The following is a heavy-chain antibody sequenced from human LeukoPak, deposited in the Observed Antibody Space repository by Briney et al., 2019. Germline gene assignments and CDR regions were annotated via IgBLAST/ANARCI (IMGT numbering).Heavy chain of an antibody. D-gene: IGHD6-13*01. V-gene: IGHV1/OR15-3*02. J-gene: IGHJ4*02. CDR2: INAGNGNT. CDR3: AKGIAAAALDY. CDR1: GYTFTGYY. Sequence: ASVKVSCKASGYTFTGYYIHWVRQAPGQRLEWMGWINAGNGNTKYSQKFQGRVTITRDTSASTAYMELSSLRSEDTAVYYCAKGIAAAALDYWGQGTLVTVSS.